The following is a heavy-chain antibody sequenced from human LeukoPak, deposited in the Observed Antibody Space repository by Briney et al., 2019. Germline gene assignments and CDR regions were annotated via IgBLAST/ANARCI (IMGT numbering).Heavy chain of an antibody. D-gene: IGHD4-11*01. CDR3: ARLSTVTTSFDY. Sequence: SETLSLTCTVSGGSISYYYWNWIRQPAGKGLEWIGRIYTSGRTCYNPSLKSRVSMSVDTSKNQFSLKLSSVTAADTAVYYCARLSTVTTSFDYWGQGTLVTVPS. CDR1: GGSISYYY. V-gene: IGHV4-4*07. CDR2: IYTSGRT. J-gene: IGHJ4*02.